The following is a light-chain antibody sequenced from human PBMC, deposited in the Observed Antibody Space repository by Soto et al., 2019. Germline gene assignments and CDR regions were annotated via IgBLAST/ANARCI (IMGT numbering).Light chain of an antibody. CDR3: QQNYSYPRT. CDR1: QSISSY. J-gene: IGKJ1*01. CDR2: AAS. V-gene: IGKV1-39*01. Sequence: DIQMTQTPSPLSACVGDIVTITCRASQSISSYLTWYQQKSGKAPKLLIYAASSLQSGVPSRFSGSGSGTDFTLTISSLQSEDFATYYCQQNYSYPRTFGQGAKVDI.